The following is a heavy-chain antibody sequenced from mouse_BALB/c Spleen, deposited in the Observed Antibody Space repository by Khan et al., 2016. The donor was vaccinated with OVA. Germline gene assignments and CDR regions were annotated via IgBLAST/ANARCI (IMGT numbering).Heavy chain of an antibody. J-gene: IGHJ4*01. CDR1: GYSITSDYA. D-gene: IGHD2-3*01. CDR2: ISSSGNT. Sequence: VQLQESGPGLVKPSQSLSLTCTVTGYSITSDYAWNWIRQFPGNKLEWMGYISSSGNTNYNPALKSRISITRDTSTNQFFLQLNSVTTEDTATYYCARDGSRYNYAMDYWGQGTSVTVSS. CDR3: ARDGSRYNYAMDY. V-gene: IGHV3-2*02.